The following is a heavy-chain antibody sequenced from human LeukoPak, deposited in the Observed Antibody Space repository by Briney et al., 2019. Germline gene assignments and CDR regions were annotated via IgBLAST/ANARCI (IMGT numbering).Heavy chain of an antibody. Sequence: GGSLRLSCAAAGFTFTRYWMHWVRQVPGKGLVWVSRINIDGTTTNYAESVKGRFTVSRDNAKNTLFLQLSSLRVEDTAVYYCARDSYELGATFDYWGQGTLVTVSA. D-gene: IGHD1-26*01. J-gene: IGHJ4*02. CDR3: ARDSYELGATFDY. CDR1: GFTFTRYW. CDR2: INIDGTTT. V-gene: IGHV3-74*01.